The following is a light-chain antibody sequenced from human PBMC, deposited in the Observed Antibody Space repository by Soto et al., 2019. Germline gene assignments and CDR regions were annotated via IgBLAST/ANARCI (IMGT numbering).Light chain of an antibody. V-gene: IGKV3-15*01. CDR1: QSISDN. Sequence: EIVMTQSPATLSVSPGESATLSCRASQSISDNLAWYQQKPGLAPRLLIYHTSTRATGVPARFSGSGSGTDSTLTISRLEPEDFAVYYCRQYGSSGTFGQGTKVDIK. CDR3: RQYGSSGT. J-gene: IGKJ1*01. CDR2: HTS.